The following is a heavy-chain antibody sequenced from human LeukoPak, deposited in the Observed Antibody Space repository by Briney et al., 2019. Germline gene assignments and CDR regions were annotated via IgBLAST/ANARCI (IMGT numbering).Heavy chain of an antibody. CDR2: ISTTGNTI. Sequence: GGSLRLSCAASGFTFSDSFMAWFRQAPGKGLEWISYISTTGNTIFYSDSVKGRFTISRDNARDSMYLQLNSPRAEDTAVYYCARDRSSSWDGDWFDPWGQGTLVTVSS. CDR3: ARDRSSSWDGDWFDP. D-gene: IGHD6-13*01. J-gene: IGHJ5*02. V-gene: IGHV3-11*01. CDR1: GFTFSDSF.